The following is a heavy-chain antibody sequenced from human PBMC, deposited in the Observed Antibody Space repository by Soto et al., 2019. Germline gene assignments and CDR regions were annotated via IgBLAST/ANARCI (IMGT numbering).Heavy chain of an antibody. Sequence: SETLSLTCTVSGGSISSSSYYWGWIRQPPGKGLEWIGSIFYSGSTYYNPSLKSRVTISVDTSKNLFSLRLNSVTAADTAVYYCARHRFCTSISCPNWFDPWGQGTLVTVSS. V-gene: IGHV4-39*01. CDR2: IFYSGST. J-gene: IGHJ5*02. CDR1: GGSISSSSYY. D-gene: IGHD2-2*01. CDR3: ARHRFCTSISCPNWFDP.